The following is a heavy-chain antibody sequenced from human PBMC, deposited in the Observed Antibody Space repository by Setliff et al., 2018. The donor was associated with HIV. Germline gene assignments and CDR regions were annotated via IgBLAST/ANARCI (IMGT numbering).Heavy chain of an antibody. CDR2: IQPRDSDT. Sequence: PVESLKISCKCSEYTFISYWIGWLRQMPGKGLEWMGIIQPRDSDTRYSPSFPGQVTIPTDKSISTAYLQWSSLKASDSAIFYCARNHLNYASGNTKTSGAYYFDSWGQGTLVTVSS. CDR3: ARNHLNYASGNTKTSGAYYFDS. J-gene: IGHJ4*02. V-gene: IGHV5-51*01. D-gene: IGHD3-10*01. CDR1: EYTFISYW.